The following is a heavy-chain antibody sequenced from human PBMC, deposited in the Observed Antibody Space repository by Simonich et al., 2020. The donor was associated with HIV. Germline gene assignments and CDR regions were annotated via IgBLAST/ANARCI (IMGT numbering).Heavy chain of an antibody. Sequence: QVQLQQWGAGLLKPSETLSLTCAVYGGSFSGYSWSWIRQPPGKGLEWIGEINHSGSTNYNASLKSRVTISVDTSKNQFSLKLSSVTAADTAVYYCARRRIQLWLLALDIWGQGTMVTVSS. V-gene: IGHV4-34*01. CDR3: ARRRIQLWLLALDI. J-gene: IGHJ3*02. CDR1: GGSFSGYS. D-gene: IGHD5-18*01. CDR2: INHSGST.